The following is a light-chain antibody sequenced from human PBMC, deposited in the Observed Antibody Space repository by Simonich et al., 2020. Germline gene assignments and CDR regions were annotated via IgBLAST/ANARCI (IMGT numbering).Light chain of an antibody. Sequence: QSALTQPASVSGSPGQSITISGTGTRSDVVGYNYVSWYQQHPGKAPKLMIYDVSKRPSGVSNRFSGSKSGNTASLTISGLQAEDEADYYCSSYTSSSTWVFGGGTKLTVL. J-gene: IGLJ3*02. CDR3: SSYTSSSTWV. V-gene: IGLV2-14*01. CDR2: DVS. CDR1: RSDVVGYNY.